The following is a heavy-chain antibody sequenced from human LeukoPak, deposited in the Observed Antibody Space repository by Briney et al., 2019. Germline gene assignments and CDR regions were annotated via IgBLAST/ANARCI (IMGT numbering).Heavy chain of an antibody. D-gene: IGHD5-12*01. J-gene: IGHJ4*02. CDR3: ARGNSGYGGGFDY. CDR1: GFTVSSNY. Sequence: GGSLRLSCAAFGFTVSSNYMSWVRQAPGKGLEWVSVIYSGGSTYYADSVKGRFTISRDNSKNTLYLQMNSLRAEDTAVYYCARGNSGYGGGFDYWGQGTLVTVSS. CDR2: IYSGGST. V-gene: IGHV3-53*01.